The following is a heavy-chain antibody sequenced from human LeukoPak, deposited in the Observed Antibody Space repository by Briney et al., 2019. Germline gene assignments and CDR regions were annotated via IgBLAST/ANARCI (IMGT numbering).Heavy chain of an antibody. D-gene: IGHD3-3*01. CDR3: AKYGAEWPYIDV. V-gene: IGHV3-64*02. Sequence: GGSLRLSCAASGFTLSSYTMHWVRQAPGKGLEFVSAISANGASTDYADSVKGRFTISRDNSKNTLYLQMGSLRAEDMAVYYCAKYGAEWPYIDVWGKGTAVTVSS. J-gene: IGHJ6*03. CDR2: ISANGAST. CDR1: GFTLSSYT.